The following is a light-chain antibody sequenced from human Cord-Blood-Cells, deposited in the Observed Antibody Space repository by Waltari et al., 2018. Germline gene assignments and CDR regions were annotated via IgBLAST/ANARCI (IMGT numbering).Light chain of an antibody. CDR2: HDD. CDR3: AAWDDSLNGPV. J-gene: IGLJ3*02. V-gene: IGLV1-36*01. CDR1: ISNIGNNA. Sequence: QSVLTQPPSVPEAPRQRVTISCSGSISNIGNNAVNWYQQLPGKAPKLLIYHDDLLPSGVSDRFSGSKSGTSASLAISGLQSEDEADYYCAAWDDSLNGPVFGGGTKLTVL.